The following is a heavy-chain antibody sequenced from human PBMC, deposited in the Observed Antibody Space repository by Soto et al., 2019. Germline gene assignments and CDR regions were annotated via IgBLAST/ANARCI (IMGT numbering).Heavy chain of an antibody. CDR3: ASRTYAMDV. CDR1: GGSISSSNW. Sequence: QVQLQESGPGLVKPSGTLSLTCDVSGGSISSSNWWSWVRQPPGKWLEWIGEIFHNGNTYSNPSLTGRVTMSVDKSKNQFSLNMNSVTAADTSVYYCASRTYAMDVWGQGTTVTVSS. CDR2: IFHNGNT. V-gene: IGHV4-4*02. J-gene: IGHJ6*02.